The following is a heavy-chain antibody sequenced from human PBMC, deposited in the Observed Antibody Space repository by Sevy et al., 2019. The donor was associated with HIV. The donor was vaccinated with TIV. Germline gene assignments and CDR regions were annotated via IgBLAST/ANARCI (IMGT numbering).Heavy chain of an antibody. CDR2: IRYDGSNK. J-gene: IGHJ3*02. CDR3: AKDLIVAPAEGAFDI. CDR1: GFILSSYG. V-gene: IGHV3-30*02. Sequence: GGSLRLSCAASGFILSSYGMHWVRQPPGKGLEWLAFIRYDGSNKYYADSGKGRFTISRDNDKNTLNLQMNGLRGEDTAVYYCAKDLIVAPAEGAFDIWGQGTMVTVSS. D-gene: IGHD3-22*01.